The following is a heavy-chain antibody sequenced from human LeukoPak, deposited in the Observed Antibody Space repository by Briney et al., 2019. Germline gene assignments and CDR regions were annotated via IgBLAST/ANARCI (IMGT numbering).Heavy chain of an antibody. J-gene: IGHJ3*02. V-gene: IGHV4-61*01. CDR2: IYYSGST. D-gene: IGHD3-22*01. CDR3: ARDRSLYYYDSSGYGADAFKVAFDI. CDR1: GGSISSSSYF. Sequence: KPSETLSLTCTVSGGSISSSSYFWGWIRQPPGKGLEWIGYIYYSGSTNYNPSLKSRVTISVDTSKNQFSLKLSSVTAADTAVYYCARDRSLYYYDSSGYGADAFKVAFDIWGQGTMVTVSS.